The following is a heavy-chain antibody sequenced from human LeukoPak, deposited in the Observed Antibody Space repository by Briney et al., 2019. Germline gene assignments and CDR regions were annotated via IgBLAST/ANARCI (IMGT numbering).Heavy chain of an antibody. Sequence: GGSLRLSCVASGFTFSSYSMNWVRQAPGKGLVWVSRIASDGSSTTYADSVKGRFSISRDNAKNTLYLQMNSLRVEDTAVYYCARGRPHGNDYWGQGTLVTASS. V-gene: IGHV3-74*01. D-gene: IGHD4-23*01. CDR3: ARGRPHGNDY. CDR2: IASDGSST. CDR1: GFTFSSYS. J-gene: IGHJ4*02.